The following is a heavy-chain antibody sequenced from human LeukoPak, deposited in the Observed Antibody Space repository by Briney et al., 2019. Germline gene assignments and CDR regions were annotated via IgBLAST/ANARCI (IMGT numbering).Heavy chain of an antibody. CDR1: GGSISSGSYC. CDR2: IYTSGST. V-gene: IGHV4-61*02. Sequence: SQTLSLTCTVSGGSISSGSYCWSWIRQPAGKGLEWIGRIYTSGSTNYNPSLKSRVTISVDTSKNQFSLKLSSVTAADTAVYYCARDPGYCTNGVCSDYFDYWGQGTLVTVSS. J-gene: IGHJ4*02. CDR3: ARDPGYCTNGVCSDYFDY. D-gene: IGHD2-8*01.